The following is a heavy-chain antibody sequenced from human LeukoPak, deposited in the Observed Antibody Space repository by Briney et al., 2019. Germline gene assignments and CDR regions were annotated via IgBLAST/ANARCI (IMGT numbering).Heavy chain of an antibody. CDR2: SDNRESEP. J-gene: IGHJ3*01. CDR3: TTDVGDCSDGICYSGDAFDV. D-gene: IGHD2-8*01. CDR1: GYTLSDLS. Sequence: ASVKVSCKVSGYTLSDLSMHWVRQAPGKGLEWMGGSDNRESEPVYAHNFQGRVTLTEDTSTDTAYMELHTLRPDDSAMYYCTTDVGDCSDGICYSGDAFDVWGEGTRVTVSS. V-gene: IGHV1-24*01.